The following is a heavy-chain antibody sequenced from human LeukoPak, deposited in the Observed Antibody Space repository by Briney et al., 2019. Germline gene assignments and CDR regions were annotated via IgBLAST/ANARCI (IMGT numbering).Heavy chain of an antibody. Sequence: ASVKVSCKASGYTFTSYGISWVRQAPGQGLEWMGWISAYNGNTNYAQKLQGRVTMTRDTSTSTVYMELSSLRSEDTAVYYCARDPRGRDGYNTEYYFDYWGQGTLVTVSS. D-gene: IGHD5-24*01. CDR2: ISAYNGNT. V-gene: IGHV1-18*01. CDR3: ARDPRGRDGYNTEYYFDY. J-gene: IGHJ4*02. CDR1: GYTFTSYG.